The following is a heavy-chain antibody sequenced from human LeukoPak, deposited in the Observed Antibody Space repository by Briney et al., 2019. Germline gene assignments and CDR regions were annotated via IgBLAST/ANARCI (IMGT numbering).Heavy chain of an antibody. V-gene: IGHV1-18*01. CDR2: ISAYNGNT. CDR3: ARDCVNGITIFGVVRGPSYYYYGMDV. J-gene: IGHJ6*02. D-gene: IGHD3-3*01. Sequence: ASVKVSCKASGYTFTSYGISWVRQAPGQGLEWMGWISAYNGNTNYAQKLQGRVTMTTDTSTSTAYMELRSLRSDDTAVYYCARDCVNGITIFGVVRGPSYYYYGMDVWGQGTTVTVSS. CDR1: GYTFTSYG.